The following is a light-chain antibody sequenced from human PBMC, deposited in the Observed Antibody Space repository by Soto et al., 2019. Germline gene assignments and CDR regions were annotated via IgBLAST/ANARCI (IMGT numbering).Light chain of an antibody. CDR3: QQRNVWPPIT. Sequence: LLTHSPATRSLSQGESTTLXXRASQSIHTSLAWYQQKPGQPTRLVXYDSTLRANGVPDRFGGSRSGTEFTLTINNLEPEDFAVYYCQQRNVWPPITFGQGTRLEIK. CDR1: QSIHTS. J-gene: IGKJ5*01. V-gene: IGKV3-11*01. CDR2: DST.